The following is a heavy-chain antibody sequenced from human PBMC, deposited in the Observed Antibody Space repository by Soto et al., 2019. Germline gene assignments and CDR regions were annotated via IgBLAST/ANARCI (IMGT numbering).Heavy chain of an antibody. Sequence: ASVKVSCKASGYTFTSYDINWVRQATGQGLEWMGWMNPNSGNTGYAQKFQGRVTMTRNTSISTAYMELSSLRSEDTAVYYCARSGCCTNGVPYYYGMDVWGQGPTVTVSS. D-gene: IGHD2-8*01. CDR3: ARSGCCTNGVPYYYGMDV. CDR2: MNPNSGNT. CDR1: GYTFTSYD. V-gene: IGHV1-8*01. J-gene: IGHJ6*02.